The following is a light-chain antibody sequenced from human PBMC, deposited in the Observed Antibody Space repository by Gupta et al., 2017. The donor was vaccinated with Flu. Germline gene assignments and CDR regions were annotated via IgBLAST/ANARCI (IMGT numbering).Light chain of an antibody. V-gene: IGLV2-14*01. CDR2: GVS. CDR1: SGDVGGYNY. CDR3: SSYTSGRIYV. J-gene: IGLJ1*01. Sequence: SITISCTGSSGDVGGYNYVSWYQQHPDKAPKLVIYGVSNRPSGVSNRLSGSKSDNTASLTISGLQAEDEADYYCSSYTSGRIYVFGTGTKVTVL.